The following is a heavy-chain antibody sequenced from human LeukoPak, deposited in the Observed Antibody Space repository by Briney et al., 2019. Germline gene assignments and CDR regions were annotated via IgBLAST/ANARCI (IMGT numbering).Heavy chain of an antibody. V-gene: IGHV4-59*01. CDR1: GGSISGYY. J-gene: IGHJ4*02. Sequence: PSETLSLTCIVSGGSISGYYWSWIRQPPGKGLEWIGYIYYSGSSGRTDYNPSLKSRVTVSVDMSKNQFSLKLSSVTAADTALYYCARHQAGGSFDYWGQGTLVTVSS. D-gene: IGHD1-26*01. CDR3: ARHQAGGSFDY. CDR2: IYYSGSSGRT.